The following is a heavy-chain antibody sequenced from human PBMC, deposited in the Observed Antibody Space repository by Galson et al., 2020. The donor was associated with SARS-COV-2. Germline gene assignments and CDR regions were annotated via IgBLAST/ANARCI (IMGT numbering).Heavy chain of an antibody. CDR3: TKDRDYDILTGSLFDP. J-gene: IGHJ5*02. Sequence: GESLKISCAASGFTFSSYAMSWVRQAPGKGLEWVSSVSGSGVGTYYADSVKGRFTISRDNSKNTLYLQMNSLRAEDTAVYYCTKDRDYDILTGSLFDPWGQGTLVTVSS. V-gene: IGHV3-23*01. CDR1: GFTFSSYA. D-gene: IGHD3-9*01. CDR2: VSGSGVGT.